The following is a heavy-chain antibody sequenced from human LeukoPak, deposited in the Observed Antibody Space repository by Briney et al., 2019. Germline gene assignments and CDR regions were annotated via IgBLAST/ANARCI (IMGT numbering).Heavy chain of an antibody. CDR1: GFTFSTSW. CDR2: IGLDGSDR. Sequence: GGSLRLSCEASGFTFSTSWMTWVRQAPGKGLEWVASIGLDGSDRRYEASLKGRFAVSRDNAKRSLYLQMYSLTVEDTAVYYCARDGNAGNDFDYWGQGTLVTDSS. V-gene: IGHV3-7*01. CDR3: ARDGNAGNDFDY. J-gene: IGHJ4*02. D-gene: IGHD1-1*01.